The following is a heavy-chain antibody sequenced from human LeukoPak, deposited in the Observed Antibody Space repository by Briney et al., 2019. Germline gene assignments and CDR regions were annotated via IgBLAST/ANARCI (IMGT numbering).Heavy chain of an antibody. V-gene: IGHV3-30*18. D-gene: IGHD6-13*01. CDR2: ISYDGSNK. Sequence: GGSLRLSCAASGFTISSYGMHWVRQAPGKGLEWVAVISYDGSNKYYADSVKGRFIISRDNSKNTLYLQMNSLRAEDTAVYYCAKDLSAAGGTTNWGGFYYYYYYGMDVWGQGTTVTVSS. CDR3: AKDLSAAGGTTNWGGFYYYYYYGMDV. CDR1: GFTISSYG. J-gene: IGHJ6*02.